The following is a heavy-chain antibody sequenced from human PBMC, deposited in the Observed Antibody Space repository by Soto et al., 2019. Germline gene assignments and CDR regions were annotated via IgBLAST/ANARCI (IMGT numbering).Heavy chain of an antibody. CDR2: ISYDGSNQ. CDR1: GFTFNIYG. J-gene: IGHJ4*02. Sequence: VQLVESGGGLVKPGGSLRLSCAGSGFTFNIYGMHWVRQAPDKGLEWVALISYDGSNQYYADSVKGRFTISRDNSKNTRFLQMNSLRADDTAVYYCAKDQASGQGSFDSWGQGTLVTVSS. CDR3: AKDQASGQGSFDS. V-gene: IGHV3-30*18.